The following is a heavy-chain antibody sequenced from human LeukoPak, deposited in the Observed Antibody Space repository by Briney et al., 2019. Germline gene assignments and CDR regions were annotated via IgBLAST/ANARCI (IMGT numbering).Heavy chain of an antibody. CDR1: GFTFSSYA. CDR3: AKGDYYDSSGIDY. V-gene: IGHV3-23*01. J-gene: IGHJ4*02. CDR2: ISGSGGST. Sequence: GGSLRLSCAASGFTFSSYAMSWIRQAPGKGLEWVSAISGSGGSTYYADSVKGRFTISRDNSKNTLYLQMNSLRAEDTAVYYCAKGDYYDSSGIDYWGQGTLVTVSS. D-gene: IGHD3-22*01.